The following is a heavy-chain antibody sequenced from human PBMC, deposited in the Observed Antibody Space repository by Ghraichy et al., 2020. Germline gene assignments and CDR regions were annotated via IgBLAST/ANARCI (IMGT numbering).Heavy chain of an antibody. Sequence: GGSLRLSCAASGFTFSSCDMHWVRQAPGKGLEWVALIWYDGSNKYYADSVKGRFTISRDNSKNILYLQMKSLRAEDTAVYYCARGNYYDSSGYYRFREPPFYFDQWGQGTLVTVSS. CDR3: ARGNYYDSSGYYRFREPPFYFDQ. D-gene: IGHD3-22*01. CDR2: IWYDGSNK. V-gene: IGHV3-33*01. J-gene: IGHJ4*02. CDR1: GFTFSSCD.